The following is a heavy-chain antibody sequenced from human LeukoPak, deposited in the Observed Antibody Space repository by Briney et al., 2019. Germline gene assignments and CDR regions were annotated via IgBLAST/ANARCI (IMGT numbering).Heavy chain of an antibody. CDR1: GYSFTSYW. J-gene: IGHJ1*01. Sequence: GESLKISCNGSGYSFTSYWLGWVRQIPGKGLEWMGIIYPGDSDTRYSPSFQGQVTISADKSISTAYLQWSSLKASDTAMYYCARLDILTGYYNDGDFQHWGQGTLVTVSS. D-gene: IGHD3-9*01. CDR3: ARLDILTGYYNDGDFQH. CDR2: IYPGDSDT. V-gene: IGHV5-51*01.